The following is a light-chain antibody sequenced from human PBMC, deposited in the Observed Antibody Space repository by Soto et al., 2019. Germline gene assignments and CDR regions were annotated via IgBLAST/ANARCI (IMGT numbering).Light chain of an antibody. CDR1: SSDIGGYNY. CDR2: EVT. V-gene: IGLV2-14*01. Sequence: QSALAQPASVSGSPGQSITISCTGGSSDIGGYNYVSWYQQHPGRAPRLLILEVTNRPSGVPDRFSGSKSGNTASLIIRGLQAEDEADYFCSSYSSTTPPYVFGTGTKLTVL. J-gene: IGLJ1*01. CDR3: SSYSSTTPPYV.